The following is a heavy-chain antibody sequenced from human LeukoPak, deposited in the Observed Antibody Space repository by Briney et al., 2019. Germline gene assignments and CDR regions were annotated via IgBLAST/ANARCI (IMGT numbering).Heavy chain of an antibody. D-gene: IGHD1-26*01. J-gene: IGHJ5*01. CDR2: IYYTGNT. Sequence: SETLSLTCTVSGDSISSGDYYWSWIRQPPGKGLEWIGYIYYTGNTYYNPSLKSRVTISADTSKNQFSLKLTSVTAADTAVYYCARVRLHCGSYYWFDPWGKGTLVTVSS. V-gene: IGHV4-30-4*08. CDR1: GDSISSGDYY. CDR3: ARVRLHCGSYYWFDP.